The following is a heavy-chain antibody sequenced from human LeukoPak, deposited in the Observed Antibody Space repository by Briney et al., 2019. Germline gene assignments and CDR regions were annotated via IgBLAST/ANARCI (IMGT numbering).Heavy chain of an antibody. CDR1: GYTFTSYY. CDR2: INPSGGST. J-gene: IGHJ4*02. Sequence: ASVKVSCKASGYTFTSYYMHWVRQAPGQGLEWMGIINPSGGSTSYAQKFQGRVTMTRDTSTSTVYMELSSLRSEDTAVYYRARSSPQPLFGVVIKEVVGSGRHLDYWGQGTLVTVSS. V-gene: IGHV1-46*01. CDR3: ARSSPQPLFGVVIKEVVGSGRHLDY. D-gene: IGHD3-3*01.